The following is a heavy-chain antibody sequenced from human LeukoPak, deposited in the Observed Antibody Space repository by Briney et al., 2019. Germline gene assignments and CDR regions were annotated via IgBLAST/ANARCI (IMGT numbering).Heavy chain of an antibody. V-gene: IGHV4-30-2*01. J-gene: IGHJ5*02. CDR3: ARDRLTTRTGLGFDP. CDR2: IYHSRST. Sequence: PSDTLSLTCTVSGGSISSGGYYWTWIRQPPGKGLEWIGYIYHSRSTYNNPSLKSRVTISVDRSKNQFSLKLSSVTAADTAVYYCARDRLTTRTGLGFDPWGQGTLVTVSS. D-gene: IGHD4-11*01. CDR1: GGSISSGGYY.